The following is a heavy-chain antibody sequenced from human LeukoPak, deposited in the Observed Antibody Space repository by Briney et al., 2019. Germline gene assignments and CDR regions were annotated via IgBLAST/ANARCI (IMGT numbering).Heavy chain of an antibody. D-gene: IGHD3-22*01. CDR1: GFTFSDYW. CDR3: ARGLKDAFDI. V-gene: IGHV3-7*01. J-gene: IGHJ3*02. CDR2: IRQDGGEK. Sequence: GGSLRLSCAVSGFTFSDYWMNWVRQAPGKGLEWVASIRQDGGEKSYVDSVKGRLTISRDNTKHSLYLQMSSLRAEDTAVYYCARGLKDAFDIWGQGTMVTVSS.